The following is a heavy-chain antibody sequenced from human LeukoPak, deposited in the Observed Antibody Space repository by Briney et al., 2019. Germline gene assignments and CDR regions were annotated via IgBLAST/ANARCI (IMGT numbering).Heavy chain of an antibody. J-gene: IGHJ4*02. Sequence: PSETLSLTCTVSGVSISSYYWSWIRQPPGKGLEWIGYIYYSGSTNYNPSLKSRVTISVDTSKNQFSLKLSSVTAADTAVYYCAKGGDYVKEGFGYWGQGTLVTVSS. CDR1: GVSISSYY. V-gene: IGHV4-59*01. D-gene: IGHD4-17*01. CDR3: AKGGDYVKEGFGY. CDR2: IYYSGST.